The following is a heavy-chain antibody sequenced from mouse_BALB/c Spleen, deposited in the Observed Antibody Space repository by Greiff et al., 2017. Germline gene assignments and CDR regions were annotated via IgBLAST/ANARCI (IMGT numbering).Heavy chain of an antibody. CDR2: IDPSDSYT. Sequence: QVQLQQSGAELVKPGASVKISCKASGYTFTSYWMNWVKQRPGHGLEWIGEIDPSDSYTNNNQKFKDKATLTVDKSSSTAYMQLSSLTSEDSAVYYCARGDYDAMDYWGQGTSVTVSS. J-gene: IGHJ4*01. V-gene: IGHV1S126*01. CDR3: ARGDYDAMDY. CDR1: GYTFTSYW.